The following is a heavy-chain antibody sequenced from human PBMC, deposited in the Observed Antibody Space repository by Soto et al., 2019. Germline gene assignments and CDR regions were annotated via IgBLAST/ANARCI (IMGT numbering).Heavy chain of an antibody. Sequence: EVQLVESGGGLVKPGGSLRLSCAASGFNFNSYTINWVRQAPGKRLEWLSSISSSGYIFSTDSVRGRFTISRDNAKNSVYLQINCLRAEDTAVYFCARDCSGGSCYPGMDVWGQGTTVTVSS. CDR1: GFNFNSYT. V-gene: IGHV3-21*01. J-gene: IGHJ6*02. CDR2: ISSSGYI. D-gene: IGHD2-15*01. CDR3: ARDCSGGSCYPGMDV.